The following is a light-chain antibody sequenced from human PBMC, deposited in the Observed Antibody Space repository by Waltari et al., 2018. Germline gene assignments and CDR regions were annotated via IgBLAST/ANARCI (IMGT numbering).Light chain of an antibody. CDR1: VTVSSA. CDR3: QRFNSYPLT. CDR2: DVF. J-gene: IGKJ4*01. Sequence: AIQLTQSPSSLSASVGDRVTISCRASVTVSSALAWYQQKPGKAPKLLIYDVFNLQSGVPSRFSGSGSGIDFTLTISDLQPEDFATYYCQRFNSYPLTFGGGTKVEI. V-gene: IGKV1-13*02.